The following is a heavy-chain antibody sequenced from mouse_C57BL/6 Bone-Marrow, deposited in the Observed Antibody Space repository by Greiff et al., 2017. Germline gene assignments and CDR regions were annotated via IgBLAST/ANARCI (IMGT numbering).Heavy chain of an antibody. CDR1: GYTFTSYW. D-gene: IGHD2-2*01. J-gene: IGHJ4*01. CDR3: ARGTTMVTTKGYYYAMDY. V-gene: IGHV1-55*01. Sequence: VQLQQSGAELVKPGASVKMSCKASGYTFTSYWITWVKQRPGQGLEWIGDIYPGSGSTNYNEKFKSKATLTVDTSSSTAYMQLSSLTSEDSAVYYWARGTTMVTTKGYYYAMDYWGQGTSVTVSS. CDR2: IYPGSGST.